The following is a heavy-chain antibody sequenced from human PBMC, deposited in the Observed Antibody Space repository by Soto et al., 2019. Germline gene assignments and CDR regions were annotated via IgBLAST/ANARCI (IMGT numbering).Heavy chain of an antibody. V-gene: IGHV3-30*18. J-gene: IGHJ4*02. D-gene: IGHD5-18*01. CDR3: AKEGTAMGDFDY. CDR1: GFTFSSYG. Sequence: PGGSLRLSCAASGFTFSSYGMHWVRQAPGKGLEWVAVISYDGSNKYYADSVKGRFTISSDNSKNTLYLQMNSLRAEDTAVYYCAKEGTAMGDFDYWGQGTLVTVSS. CDR2: ISYDGSNK.